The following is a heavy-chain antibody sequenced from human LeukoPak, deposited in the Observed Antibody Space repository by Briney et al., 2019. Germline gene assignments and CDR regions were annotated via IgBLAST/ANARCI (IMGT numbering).Heavy chain of an antibody. CDR1: GFTFSSYA. D-gene: IGHD1-7*01. V-gene: IGHV3-23*01. CDR3: ASSNGGTTEQSY. J-gene: IGHJ4*02. Sequence: PGGSLRLSCAASGFTFSSYAMSWVRQAPGKGLEWVSAISGSGGSTYYADSVKGRFTISRDNSKNTLYLQMNSLRAEDTAVYYCASSNGGTTEQSYWGQGTLVTVSS. CDR2: ISGSGGST.